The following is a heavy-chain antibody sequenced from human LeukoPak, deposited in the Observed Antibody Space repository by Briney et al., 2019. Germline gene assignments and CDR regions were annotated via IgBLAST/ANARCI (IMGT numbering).Heavy chain of an antibody. CDR2: IYHNGNT. CDR1: GVSISSGGYS. Sequence: KTSETLSLTCAVSGVSISSGGYSWSWIRQPPGKGLEWIGYIYHNGNTYYSPSLKSRVTISVDRSKNQLSLKLSSVTAADTAMNYCASGGYSYGFDYWGQGTLVTVSS. CDR3: ASGGYSYGFDY. V-gene: IGHV4-30-2*01. J-gene: IGHJ4*02. D-gene: IGHD5-18*01.